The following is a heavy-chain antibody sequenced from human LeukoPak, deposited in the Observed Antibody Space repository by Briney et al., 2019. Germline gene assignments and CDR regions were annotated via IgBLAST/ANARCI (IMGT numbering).Heavy chain of an antibody. CDR3: AKHNPALRPYCGGDCFNYYYYGMDV. J-gene: IGHJ6*02. CDR2: ISTDGSGT. D-gene: IGHD2-21*02. V-gene: IGHV3-74*01. CDR1: GFTFSSYW. Sequence: GGSLRLSCAASGFTFSSYWIHWVRQAPGKGLVWVSRISTDGSGTTYADSVKGRFTISRDNAKNTLYLQMNSLRAEDTAVYYCAKHNPALRPYCGGDCFNYYYYGMDVWGQGTTVTVSS.